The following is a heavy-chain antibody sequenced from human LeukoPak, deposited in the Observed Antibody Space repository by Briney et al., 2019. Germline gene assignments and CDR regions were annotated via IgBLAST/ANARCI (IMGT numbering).Heavy chain of an antibody. J-gene: IGHJ6*02. CDR1: GGSISSYY. Sequence: SETLSLTCTVSGGSISSYYWSWIRQPPGKGLEWIGYIYYSGSTNYNPSLKSRVIISVDTSKNQFSLNLTSVTAADTAVYYCARADGYYYGMDVWGQGTTVTVSS. CDR3: ARADGYYYGMDV. V-gene: IGHV4-59*01. D-gene: IGHD5-24*01. CDR2: IYYSGST.